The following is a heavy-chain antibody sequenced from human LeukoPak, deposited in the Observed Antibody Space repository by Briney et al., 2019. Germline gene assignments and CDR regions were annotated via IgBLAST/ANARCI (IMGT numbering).Heavy chain of an antibody. J-gene: IGHJ4*02. Sequence: GGSLRLSCAASGFNIKTYSMNWVRQAPGKGLEWVSTISSSGGYIYYADSVKGRFAISRDTAKNSLYLQMTSLRVEDTAVYNCARLRDTVTSASDYWGQGTLVTVSS. V-gene: IGHV3-21*06. D-gene: IGHD4-17*01. CDR1: GFNIKTYS. CDR3: ARLRDTVTSASDY. CDR2: ISSSGGYI.